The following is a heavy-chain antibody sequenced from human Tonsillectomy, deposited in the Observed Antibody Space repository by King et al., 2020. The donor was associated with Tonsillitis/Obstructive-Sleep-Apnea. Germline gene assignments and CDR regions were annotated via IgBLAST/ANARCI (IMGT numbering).Heavy chain of an antibody. CDR1: GGSFSAYY. V-gene: IGHV4-34*01. CDR3: ATTGSVQLVKNYYMDV. J-gene: IGHJ6*03. Sequence: VQLQQWGAGLLKPSETLSLTCAVYGGSFSAYYWNWIRQPPGKGLEWIGEINHSGSTTYNPSLKSRVTISVDPSKNHFSLKLVSVTAADTAVYYCATTGSVQLVKNYYMDVWGKGTTVIVSS. D-gene: IGHD2-8*02. CDR2: INHSGST.